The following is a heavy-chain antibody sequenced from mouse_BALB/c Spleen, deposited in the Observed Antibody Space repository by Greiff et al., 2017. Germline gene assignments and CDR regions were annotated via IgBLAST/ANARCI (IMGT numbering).Heavy chain of an antibody. CDR1: GYTFSSYW. V-gene: IGHV1-9*01. CDR3: AAPSYYRYDGAWFAY. D-gene: IGHD2-14*01. CDR2: ILPGSGST. Sequence: QVQLQQSGAELMKPGASVKISCTATGYTFSSYWIEWVKQRPGHGLEWIGEILPGSGSTNYTEKFKGKATFTADTSSNTAYMQLSSLTSEDSAVYYCAAPSYYRYDGAWFAYWGQGTLVTVSA. J-gene: IGHJ3*01.